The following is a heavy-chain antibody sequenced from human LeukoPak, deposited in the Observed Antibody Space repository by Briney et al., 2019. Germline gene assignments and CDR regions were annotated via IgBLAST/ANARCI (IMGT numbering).Heavy chain of an antibody. D-gene: IGHD2-15*01. CDR1: GGSFSGYY. J-gene: IGHJ4*02. V-gene: IGHV4-34*01. CDR3: ARGYCSGGSCYSLDY. Sequence: SETLSLTCAVYGGSFSGYYWSWIRQPPGKGLEWIGEINHSGSTNYNPSLKSRVTISVDTSKNQFSLRLSSVTAADTAVYYCARGYCSGGSCYSLDYWGQGTLVTVSS. CDR2: INHSGST.